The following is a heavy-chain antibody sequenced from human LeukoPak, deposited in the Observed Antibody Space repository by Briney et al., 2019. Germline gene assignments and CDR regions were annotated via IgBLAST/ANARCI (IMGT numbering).Heavy chain of an antibody. CDR3: ARDPGSSAFDL. D-gene: IGHD1-14*01. CDR1: GFNFTAFW. Sequence: GGSLRLSCAASGFNFTAFWMSWVRQTPEKGLEFAANINRDSSVKNYVDSVKGRFTISRDNAKKSLFLELNSLRADDTAVFYRARDPGSSAFDLWGQGSLVTVST. CDR2: INRDSSVK. J-gene: IGHJ4*02. V-gene: IGHV3-7*01.